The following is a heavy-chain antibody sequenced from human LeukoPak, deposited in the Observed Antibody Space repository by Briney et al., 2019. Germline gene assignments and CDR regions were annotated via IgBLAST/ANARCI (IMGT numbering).Heavy chain of an antibody. D-gene: IGHD6-13*01. CDR1: GASFSGYY. V-gene: IGHV4-34*01. CDR2: INHSGST. J-gene: IGHJ4*02. Sequence: TSETLSLTCAVYGASFSGYYWSWIRQPPGKGLEWIGEINHSGSTNYNPSLKSRVPISIDTSKNQFSLKLSSVTAADTALYYCARGPGTWYYYWGQGTLVTVSS. CDR3: ARGPGTWYYY.